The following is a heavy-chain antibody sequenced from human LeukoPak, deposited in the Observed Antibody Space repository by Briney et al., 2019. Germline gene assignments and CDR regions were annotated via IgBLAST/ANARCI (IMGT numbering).Heavy chain of an antibody. J-gene: IGHJ4*02. D-gene: IGHD5-18*01. CDR3: ARDQYSYAHAAH. V-gene: IGHV3-66*01. CDR2: IYSGGTT. CDR1: GFTVSSNY. Sequence: GESLRLSCAASGFTVSSNYMSWVRQAPGKGLEWVSVIYSGGTTYYADSVKGRFTISRDNSKNTLHLQMNSLRAEDTAVYYCARDQYSYAHAAHWGQGTLVTVSS.